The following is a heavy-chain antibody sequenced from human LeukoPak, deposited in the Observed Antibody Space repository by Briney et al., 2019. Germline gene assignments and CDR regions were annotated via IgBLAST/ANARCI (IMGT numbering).Heavy chain of an antibody. CDR2: IYTSRST. Sequence: SETLSLTCTVSGGSISSYYWSWIRQPPGKGLEWIGYIYTSRSTNYNPSLKSRVTISVDTSKNQFSLKLSSVTAADTAVYYCARTAPVAGHEFDYWGQGTLVTVSS. CDR1: GGSISSYY. J-gene: IGHJ4*02. V-gene: IGHV4-4*09. CDR3: ARTAPVAGHEFDY.